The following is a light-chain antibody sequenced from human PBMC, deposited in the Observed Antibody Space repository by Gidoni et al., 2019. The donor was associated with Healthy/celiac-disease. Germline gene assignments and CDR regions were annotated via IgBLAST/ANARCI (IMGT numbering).Light chain of an antibody. V-gene: IGKV1-9*01. Sequence: DIQLTQSPSFLSASVGDRVTITCRASQGISSYLAWYQQKPGKAPKLLIYAASTLQSGVPSRFSGSGSGTEFTLTISSLQPEDFATYYCQHLTSYPPFGGGTKVESK. CDR3: QHLTSYPP. J-gene: IGKJ4*01. CDR1: QGISSY. CDR2: AAS.